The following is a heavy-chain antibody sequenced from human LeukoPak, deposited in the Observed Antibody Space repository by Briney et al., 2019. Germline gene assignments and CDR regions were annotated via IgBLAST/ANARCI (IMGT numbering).Heavy chain of an antibody. Sequence: PGRSLRLSCSASGFTFSSHAMHWARQAPGKGLEWVSVISYEGSNQYYADSVKGRFTISRDNSKSTLYLQMNSLRTEDTAVYYCARDYRVGCTGDSCFPIDYWGQGTPVTVSS. CDR3: ARDYRVGCTGDSCFPIDY. D-gene: IGHD2-15*01. CDR1: GFTFSSHA. V-gene: IGHV3-30*04. CDR2: ISYEGSNQ. J-gene: IGHJ4*02.